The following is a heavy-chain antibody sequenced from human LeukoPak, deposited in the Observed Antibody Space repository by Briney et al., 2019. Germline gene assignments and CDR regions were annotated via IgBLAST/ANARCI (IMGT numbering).Heavy chain of an antibody. CDR1: GGTFSSYA. V-gene: IGHV1-69*05. J-gene: IGHJ4*02. CDR2: IIPIFGTA. D-gene: IGHD1-20*01. CDR3: ARAEKIAYNWNHFGY. Sequence: ASVKVSCKASGGTFSSYAISWVRQAPGQGLEWVGGIIPIFGTANYAQKIQGRVTITTDESTSTAYMELSSLRSEDTAVYYCARAEKIAYNWNHFGYWGQGTLVTVSS.